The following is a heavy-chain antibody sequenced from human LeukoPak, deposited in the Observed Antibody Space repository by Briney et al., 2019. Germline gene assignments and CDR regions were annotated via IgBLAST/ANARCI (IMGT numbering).Heavy chain of an antibody. J-gene: IGHJ5*02. CDR3: AKDVGNDLTGYYNWFDP. CDR2: IWHEGSNK. D-gene: IGHD3-9*01. CDR1: GFTFSTYG. Sequence: GGSLRLSCAASGFTFSTYGMHWVRQAPGKGLEWVTFIWHEGSNKYYAQSVKGRFTISRDNSKNTLYLQMSSLRAEDTAVYYCAKDVGNDLTGYYNWFDPWGQGTLVTVSS. V-gene: IGHV3-30*02.